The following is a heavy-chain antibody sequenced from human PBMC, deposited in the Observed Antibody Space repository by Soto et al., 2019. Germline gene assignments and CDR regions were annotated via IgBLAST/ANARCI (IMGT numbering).Heavy chain of an antibody. CDR3: ARGVGGETVFRYYYYGMDV. D-gene: IGHD3-10*01. CDR1: GFTVSSNY. Sequence: GGSLRLSCAASGFTVSSNYMSWVRQAPGKGLEWVSVIYSGGSTYYADSVKGRFTISRDNSKNTLYLQMNSLRAEDTAVYYCARGVGGETVFRYYYYGMDVWGQGTTVTVSS. CDR2: IYSGGST. V-gene: IGHV3-53*01. J-gene: IGHJ6*02.